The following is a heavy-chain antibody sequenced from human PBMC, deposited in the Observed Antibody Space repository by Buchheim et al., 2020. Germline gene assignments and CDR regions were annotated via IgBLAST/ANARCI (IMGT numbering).Heavy chain of an antibody. Sequence: EVQLVESGGGLVQPGGSLKLSCAASGFIFSDSVIHWVRQASGKGLEWVGRIRSKANSYATTYGASVKGRFTISSDDSKNTAYLQMNSLKTEDTAVYYCTRRPAPPLRFSMDVWGKGTT. CDR1: GFIFSDSV. J-gene: IGHJ6*03. CDR2: IRSKANSYAT. V-gene: IGHV3-73*02. CDR3: TRRPAPPLRFSMDV. D-gene: IGHD3-3*01.